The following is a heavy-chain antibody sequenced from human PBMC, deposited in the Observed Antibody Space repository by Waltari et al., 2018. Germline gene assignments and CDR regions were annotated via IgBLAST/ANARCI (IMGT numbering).Heavy chain of an antibody. Sequence: QVQLVQSGAEVKKPGASVKVSCKASGYTFTSYAMHWVRQAPGQRLEWMGWINAGNGNTKYSQKFQGRVTITRDTSASTAYMELSSLRSEDTAVYYCARAFYDFWSGYMYNWFDPWGQGTLVTVSS. D-gene: IGHD3-3*01. CDR1: GYTFTSYA. CDR2: INAGNGNT. J-gene: IGHJ5*02. CDR3: ARAFYDFWSGYMYNWFDP. V-gene: IGHV1-3*01.